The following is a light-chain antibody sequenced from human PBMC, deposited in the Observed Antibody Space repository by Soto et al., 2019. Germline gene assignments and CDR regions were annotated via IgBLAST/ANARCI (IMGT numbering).Light chain of an antibody. CDR3: QQYQIDWT. CDR2: DAS. V-gene: IGKV1-5*01. Sequence: DIQMTQSPSTLSASVGDRVIITCRASQRVSTCLAWYQQKPGKAPTLLIYDASTLQGGVPSRFSGSGSGTEFTLTISSLQPDDFATYYCQQYQIDWTFGQGTKV. J-gene: IGKJ1*01. CDR1: QRVSTC.